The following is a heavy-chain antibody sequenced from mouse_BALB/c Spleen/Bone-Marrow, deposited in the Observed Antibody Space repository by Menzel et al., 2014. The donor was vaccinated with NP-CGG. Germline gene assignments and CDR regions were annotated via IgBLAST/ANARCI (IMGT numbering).Heavy chain of an antibody. CDR2: IRLKSNNYAT. CDR1: GFTFSNYW. Sequence: EVMLVESGGGLVQPGGSMKLSCVASGFTFSNYWMNWVRQSPEKGLEWVAEIRLKSNNYATHYAESVKGGFTISRDDSKSSVYLQMNNLRTEDTGIYYCTREYGRGYWYFDVWGAGTTVTVSS. CDR3: TREYGRGYWYFDV. J-gene: IGHJ1*01. V-gene: IGHV6-6*02. D-gene: IGHD2-10*02.